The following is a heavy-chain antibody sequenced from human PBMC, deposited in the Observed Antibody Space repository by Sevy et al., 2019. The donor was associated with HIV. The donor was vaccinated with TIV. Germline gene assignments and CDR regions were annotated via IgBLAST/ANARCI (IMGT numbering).Heavy chain of an antibody. CDR3: AKDLGILTGYPTDLIYYGMDV. CDR1: GFTFSSYG. V-gene: IGHV3-30*18. Sequence: GGSLRLSCAASGFTFSSYGMHWVRQAPGKGLEWVAVISYDGSNKYYADSVKGRFTISRDNSKNTLYLQMNSLRAEDTGVYYCAKDLGILTGYPTDLIYYGMDVWGQGTTVTVSS. CDR2: ISYDGSNK. J-gene: IGHJ6*02. D-gene: IGHD3-9*01.